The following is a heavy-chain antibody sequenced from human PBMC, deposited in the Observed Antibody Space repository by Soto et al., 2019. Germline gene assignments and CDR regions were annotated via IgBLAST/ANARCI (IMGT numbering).Heavy chain of an antibody. V-gene: IGHV4-31*03. J-gene: IGHJ4*02. CDR1: GGSISSGGYY. CDR2: IYYSGST. D-gene: IGHD1-1*01. Sequence: SETLSLTCTVSGGSISSGGYYWSWIRQHPGKGLEWIGYIYYSGSTYYNPSLKSRVTISVDTSKNQFPLKLSSVTAADTAVYYCARTGTEPYYFDYWGQGTLVTVSS. CDR3: ARTGTEPYYFDY.